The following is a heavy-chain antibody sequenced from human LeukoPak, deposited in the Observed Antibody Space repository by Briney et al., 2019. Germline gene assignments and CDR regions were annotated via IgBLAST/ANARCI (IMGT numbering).Heavy chain of an antibody. CDR1: GGSISSGGYY. J-gene: IGHJ4*02. Sequence: SSETLSLTCTVSGGSISSGGYYWSWIRQHPGKGLEWIGYIYYSGSTYYNPSPKSRVTISVDTSKNQFSLKLSSVTAADTAVYYCASLSSGYFPTFDYWGQGTLVTVSS. D-gene: IGHD3-22*01. CDR2: IYYSGST. V-gene: IGHV4-31*03. CDR3: ASLSSGYFPTFDY.